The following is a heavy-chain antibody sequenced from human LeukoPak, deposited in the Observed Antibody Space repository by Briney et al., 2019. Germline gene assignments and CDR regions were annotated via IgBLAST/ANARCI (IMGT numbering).Heavy chain of an antibody. J-gene: IGHJ4*02. CDR3: TTESRLRFLEWLLSGGSFDY. Sequence: PGGSLRLSCAASGFTFSNAWMSWVRQAPGKGLEWVGRIKSKTDGGTTDYAAPVKGRFTISRDDSKNTLYLQMNSLKTGDTAVYYCTTESRLRFLEWLLSGGSFDYWGQGTLVTVSS. V-gene: IGHV3-15*01. CDR2: IKSKTDGGTT. CDR1: GFTFSNAW. D-gene: IGHD3-3*01.